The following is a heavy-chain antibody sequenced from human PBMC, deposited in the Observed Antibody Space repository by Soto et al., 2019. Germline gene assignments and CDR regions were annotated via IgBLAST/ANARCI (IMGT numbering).Heavy chain of an antibody. CDR3: AKDFEGGPLYSGYDLISKNFDY. V-gene: IGHV3-9*01. Sequence: GGSLRLSCAASGFTFDDYAMHWVRQAPGKGLEWVSGISWNSGSIGYADSVKGRFTISRDNAKNSLYLQMNSLRAEDTALYYCAKDFEGGPLYSGYDLISKNFDYWGQGTLVTVSS. CDR2: ISWNSGSI. D-gene: IGHD5-12*01. J-gene: IGHJ4*02. CDR1: GFTFDDYA.